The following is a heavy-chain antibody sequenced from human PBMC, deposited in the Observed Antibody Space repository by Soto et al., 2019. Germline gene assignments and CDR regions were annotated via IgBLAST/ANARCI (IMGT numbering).Heavy chain of an antibody. CDR1: GYTFTSYG. Sequence: QVQLVQSGAEVKKPGASVKVSCKASGYTFTSYGISWVRQAPGQGLEWMGWISAYNGNTNYAQKLQGRATMTTDTSTSTAYMELRSLRSDDTAVYYCARDHDYGDYVRRQGLRYWGQGTLVTVSS. V-gene: IGHV1-18*01. CDR3: ARDHDYGDYVRRQGLRY. CDR2: ISAYNGNT. J-gene: IGHJ4*02. D-gene: IGHD4-17*01.